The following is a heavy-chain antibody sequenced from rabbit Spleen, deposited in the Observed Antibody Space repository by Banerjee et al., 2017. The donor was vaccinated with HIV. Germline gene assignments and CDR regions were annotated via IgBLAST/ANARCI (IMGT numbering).Heavy chain of an antibody. Sequence: QEHLEESGGGLVQPEGSLTLTCTASGFSFSSSYWICWVRQAPGKGLEWIGYIDPVFGITYYANWVNGRFSISRENAQNTVFLRMTSLTAADTATYFCARFWTAGAILGGYSLWGPGTLVTVS. V-gene: IGHV1S45*01. CDR1: GFSFSSSYW. CDR3: ARFWTAGAILGGYSL. J-gene: IGHJ4*01. D-gene: IGHD7-1*01. CDR2: IDPVFGIT.